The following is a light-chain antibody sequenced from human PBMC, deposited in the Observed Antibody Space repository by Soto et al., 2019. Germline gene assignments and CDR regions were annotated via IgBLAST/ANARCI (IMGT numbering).Light chain of an antibody. CDR2: AAS. Sequence: AIQMTQSPSSLSASVGDRVTITCRASQGIRNDLGWYQQKPGKPPKLLIYAASSLQSGVPSRFSGSGSGTDFTLAISSLQTEDFATYYGLQDYNCPWTFGQGTEVEIK. CDR3: LQDYNCPWT. V-gene: IGKV1-6*01. CDR1: QGIRND. J-gene: IGKJ1*01.